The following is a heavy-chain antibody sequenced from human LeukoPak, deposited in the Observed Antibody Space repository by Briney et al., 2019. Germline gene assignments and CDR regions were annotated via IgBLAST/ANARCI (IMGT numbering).Heavy chain of an antibody. CDR3: AKESGFYSSSPPDY. J-gene: IGHJ4*02. Sequence: GGSLRLSCAASGFTFSSYAMSWVRQAPGKGLEWVSAISGGGGSTYYADSVKGRLTISRDNSKNTLYLQMNSLRADDTAIYYCAKESGFYSSSPPDYWGQGTLVTVSS. CDR1: GFTFSSYA. D-gene: IGHD6-13*01. CDR2: ISGGGGST. V-gene: IGHV3-23*01.